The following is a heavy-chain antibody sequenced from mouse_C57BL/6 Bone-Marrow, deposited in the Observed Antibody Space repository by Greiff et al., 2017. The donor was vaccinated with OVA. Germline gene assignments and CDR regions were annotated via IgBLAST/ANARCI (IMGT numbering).Heavy chain of an antibody. CDR2: ISSGGSYT. Sequence: EVKVVESGGDLVKPGGSLKLSCAASGFTFSSYGMSWVSQTPDKRLEWVATISSGGSYTYYPDSVKGRFTISRDTAKNTLYRQVSSLKSEDTAMYYCAGMREDFDYWGQGTTLTVSS. J-gene: IGHJ2*01. CDR3: AGMREDFDY. CDR1: GFTFSSYG. V-gene: IGHV5-6*01.